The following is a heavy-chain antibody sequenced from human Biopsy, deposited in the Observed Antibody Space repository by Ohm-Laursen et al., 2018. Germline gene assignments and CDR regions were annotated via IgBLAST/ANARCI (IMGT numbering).Heavy chain of an antibody. V-gene: IGHV4-59*01. D-gene: IGHD7-27*01. Sequence: SETLSLTCSVSGGSIKSYYWNWIRQSPGKGLEWIGFIYYTGHTNYNPSLKSRATISVDTSKNQFSLEVISVTAADPAVYYCARLTGDPSYWGQGILVTVSS. J-gene: IGHJ4*02. CDR1: GGSIKSYY. CDR3: ARLTGDPSY. CDR2: IYYTGHT.